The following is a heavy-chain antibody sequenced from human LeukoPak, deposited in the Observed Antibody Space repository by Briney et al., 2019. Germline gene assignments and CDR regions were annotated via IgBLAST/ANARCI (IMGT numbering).Heavy chain of an antibody. CDR1: GGSISSSSYY. CDR3: ARPHGGGYYFDY. J-gene: IGHJ4*02. D-gene: IGHD2-15*01. V-gene: IGHV4-39*01. CDR2: IYYSGST. Sequence: PSETLSLTCTVSGGSISSSSYYWCWIRQPPGKGLEWIGSIYYSGSTYYNPSLKSRVTISVDTSKNQFSLKLSSVTAADTAVYYCARPHGGGYYFDYWGQGTLVTVSS.